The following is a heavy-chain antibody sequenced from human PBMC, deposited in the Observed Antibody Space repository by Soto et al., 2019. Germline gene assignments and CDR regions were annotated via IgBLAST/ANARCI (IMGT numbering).Heavy chain of an antibody. D-gene: IGHD4-4*01. Sequence: PGESLKISCQTSGYTFTNYWIGWVRQMPGGGLEWLGLIFPRDFEVRYSPSFEGQVDISGDGSTPTAFLQRHSLDASDSALYFCARLVSLLQPIDCWGQGTPVTVSS. CDR2: IFPRDFEV. V-gene: IGHV5-51*01. J-gene: IGHJ4*02. CDR3: ARLVSLLQPIDC. CDR1: GYTFTNYW.